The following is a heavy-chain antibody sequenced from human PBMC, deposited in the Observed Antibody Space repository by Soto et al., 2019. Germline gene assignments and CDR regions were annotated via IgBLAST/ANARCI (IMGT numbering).Heavy chain of an antibody. CDR1: GGSISNFY. CDR2: VYYTGST. Sequence: PSETLSLTCTVSGGSISNFYWSWIRQPPGKGLEWIGYVYYTGSTSYNPSLKRRVTFSADSSRGHFSLRLNSVTAADTAVYYCARTVLGPDLLADSFVDYYYYMDVWGQGTTVTVSS. CDR3: ARTVLGPDLLADSFVDYYYYMDV. V-gene: IGHV4-59*08. J-gene: IGHJ6*03. D-gene: IGHD3-9*01.